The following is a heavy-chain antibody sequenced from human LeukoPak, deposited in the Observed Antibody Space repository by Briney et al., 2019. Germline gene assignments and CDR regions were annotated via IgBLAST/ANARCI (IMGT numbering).Heavy chain of an antibody. Sequence: GGSLRLSCAASGFTFSSYWMSWVRQAPGKGLEGVANIKQDGSEKHYVDSVKGRFTISRDNAKDSLYLQMNSLRAEDTAVYYCATAAYNWNYYFDYWGQGTLVSVSS. CDR3: ATAAYNWNYYFDY. J-gene: IGHJ4*02. V-gene: IGHV3-7*01. D-gene: IGHD1-7*01. CDR2: IKQDGSEK. CDR1: GFTFSSYW.